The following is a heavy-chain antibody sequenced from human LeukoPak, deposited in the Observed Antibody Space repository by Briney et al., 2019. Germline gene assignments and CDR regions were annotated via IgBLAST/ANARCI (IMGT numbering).Heavy chain of an antibody. Sequence: ASVKVSCKASGYTFSGYQVHWLRQAPGQGLEWMGRMNPSSGVTNYAQKFQGRVTMTRDTSINTAYLDLSALKSDDTAVYYCASRAASVTLGYWGQGTLVTVSS. CDR1: GYTFSGYQ. CDR3: ASRAASVTLGY. CDR2: MNPSSGVT. V-gene: IGHV1-2*06. D-gene: IGHD2-15*01. J-gene: IGHJ4*02.